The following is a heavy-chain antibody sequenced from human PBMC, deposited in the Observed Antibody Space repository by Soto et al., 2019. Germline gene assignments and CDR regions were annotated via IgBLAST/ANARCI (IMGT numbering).Heavy chain of an antibody. Sequence: SVKVSCKASGGTFSSYAISWVRQAPGQGLEWMGGIIPIFGTANYAQKLQGRVTMTTDTSTSTAYMELRSLRSDDTAVYYCARDYYDNSGPVDYWGQGTLVTVSS. D-gene: IGHD3-22*01. J-gene: IGHJ4*02. CDR2: IIPIFGTA. V-gene: IGHV1-69*05. CDR1: GGTFSSYA. CDR3: ARDYYDNSGPVDY.